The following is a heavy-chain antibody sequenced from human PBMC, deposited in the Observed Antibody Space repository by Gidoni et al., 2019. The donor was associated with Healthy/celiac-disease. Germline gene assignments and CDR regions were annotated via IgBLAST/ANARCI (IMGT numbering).Heavy chain of an antibody. CDR2: IYYSGST. CDR1: GGSISRYY. D-gene: IGHD3-3*01. V-gene: IGHV4-59*01. CDR3: ARGADYDFWSGYDYYYYYMDV. Sequence: QVQLQESGPGLVKPSETLSLTCTVSGGSISRYYWSWLRQPPGKGLEWIGYIYYSGSTNYNPSLKSRVTISVDTSKNQFSLKLSSVTAADTAVYYCARGADYDFWSGYDYYYYYMDVWGKGTTVTVSS. J-gene: IGHJ6*03.